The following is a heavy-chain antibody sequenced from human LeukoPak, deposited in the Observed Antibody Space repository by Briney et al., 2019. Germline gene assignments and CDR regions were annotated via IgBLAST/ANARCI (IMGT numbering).Heavy chain of an antibody. J-gene: IGHJ5*02. V-gene: IGHV1-8*01. D-gene: IGHD1-14*01. CDR1: GYPFTTWE. CDR2: VHPNGGNT. CDR3: ARGPRNDP. Sequence: ASVKVSCKASGYPFTTWEINWVRQAAGQGLEWMGWVHPNGGNTAYAQKFQGRVTMTRDTSISTAYMELSGLTSDDTAVYFCARGPRNDPWGQGTLVTVSS.